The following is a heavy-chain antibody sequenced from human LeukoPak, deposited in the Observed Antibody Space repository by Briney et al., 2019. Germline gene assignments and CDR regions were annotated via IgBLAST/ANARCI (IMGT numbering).Heavy chain of an antibody. D-gene: IGHD3-22*01. CDR1: GFTFSSYA. J-gene: IGHJ4*02. CDR2: ISGSGGST. CDR3: AKDDSSGYLGY. V-gene: IGHV3-23*01. Sequence: GGSLRLSCAASGFTFSSYAMSWVRQAPVKGLEWVSAISGSGGSTYYADSVKGRFTISRDNSKNTLYLQMNSLRAEDTAVYYCAKDDSSGYLGYWGQGTLVTVSS.